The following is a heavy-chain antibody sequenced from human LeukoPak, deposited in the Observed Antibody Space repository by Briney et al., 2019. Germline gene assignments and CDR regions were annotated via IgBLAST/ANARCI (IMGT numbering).Heavy chain of an antibody. CDR2: ISSSSSYI. D-gene: IGHD2-2*01. J-gene: IGHJ4*02. Sequence: GGSLRLSCAASGFTFSDYYMSWIRQAPGKGREWVPSISSSSSYIYYADSVKGRFTISRDNAKNSLYLQMNSLRAEDTAVYYCARAHYCSSTSCYRDGFDYWGQGTLVTVSS. V-gene: IGHV3-11*06. CDR3: ARAHYCSSTSCYRDGFDY. CDR1: GFTFSDYY.